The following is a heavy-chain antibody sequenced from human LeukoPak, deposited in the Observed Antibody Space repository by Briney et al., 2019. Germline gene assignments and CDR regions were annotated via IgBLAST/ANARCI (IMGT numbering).Heavy chain of an antibody. CDR1: GDSISSSNYY. D-gene: IGHD1-26*01. CDR3: ARDGRSGSLDY. Sequence: SETLSLTCTVSGDSISSSNYYWGWIRQPPGKGLEWIGTIYHSGSTYYNPSLKSRVTISVDTSKNQFSLKLSSVTAADTAVYYCARDGRSGSLDYWGQGTLITVSS. CDR2: IYHSGST. J-gene: IGHJ4*02. V-gene: IGHV4-39*07.